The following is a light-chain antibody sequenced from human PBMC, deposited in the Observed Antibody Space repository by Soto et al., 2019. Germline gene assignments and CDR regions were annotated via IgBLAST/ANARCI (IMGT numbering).Light chain of an antibody. J-gene: IGKJ5*01. V-gene: IGKV1-9*01. CDR2: TAS. CDR3: QQLDSFPIT. Sequence: DIQMTQSPSTLSGSVGDRVAITCRASQGISSYLAWYQQKLGKAPKLLIYTASTLQSGVPSRFSGSGSGTDFTLTISSLQPEDFASYYCQQLDSFPITFGQGTRLEIK. CDR1: QGISSY.